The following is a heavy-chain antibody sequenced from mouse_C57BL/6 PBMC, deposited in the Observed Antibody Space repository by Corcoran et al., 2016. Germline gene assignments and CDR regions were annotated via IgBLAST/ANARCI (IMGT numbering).Heavy chain of an antibody. D-gene: IGHD2-2*01. CDR2: INTYSGVP. Sequence: QIQLVQSGPELKKPGETVKISCKASGYTFTTYGMSWVKQAPGKGLKWMGWINTYSGVPTYADDFKGRFAFSLETSASTAYLQINNLKNEDTATYFCARRLWLRHDWYFDVWGTGTTVTVSS. V-gene: IGHV9-3*01. CDR3: ARRLWLRHDWYFDV. CDR1: GYTFTTYG. J-gene: IGHJ1*03.